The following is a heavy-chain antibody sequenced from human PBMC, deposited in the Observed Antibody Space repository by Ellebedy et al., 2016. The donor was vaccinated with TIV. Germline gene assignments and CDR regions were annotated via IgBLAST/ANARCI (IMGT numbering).Heavy chain of an antibody. CDR3: ARLPRGDIFGYFDY. CDR2: MSVSGSS. J-gene: IGHJ4*02. Sequence: MPSETLSLTCTVSGGSISSDSWSWFRQPPGEGLERIGYMSVSGSSNYNPSLKSRVTISMDTSKNQFSLRLSSVTAADTAMYYCARLPRGDIFGYFDYWGQGTLVTVS. D-gene: IGHD5-18*01. V-gene: IGHV4-59*01. CDR1: GGSISSDS.